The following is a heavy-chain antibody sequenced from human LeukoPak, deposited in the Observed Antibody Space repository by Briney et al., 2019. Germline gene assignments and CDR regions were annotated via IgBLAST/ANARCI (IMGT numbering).Heavy chain of an antibody. D-gene: IGHD3-16*01. CDR1: GFTFDDYA. Sequence: GGSLRLSCAASGFTFDDYAMHWVRQAPGKDLEWVSGISWDSGSIGYADSVKGRFTISRDNAKNSLYLQMSNLRAEDTAVYFCARGGGLDVWGQGATVTVSS. V-gene: IGHV3-9*01. CDR3: ARGGGLDV. J-gene: IGHJ6*02. CDR2: ISWDSGSI.